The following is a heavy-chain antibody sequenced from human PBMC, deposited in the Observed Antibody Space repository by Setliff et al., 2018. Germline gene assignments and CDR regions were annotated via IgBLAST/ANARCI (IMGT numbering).Heavy chain of an antibody. Sequence: ASVKVSCKASGYTFSNYLLHWVRQAPGQSPEWVGWINPGSGSRSYPQKFQGRVTMTSDTSTSTVYMELSNLGSDDTAMYFCARDLAVATYNHPSTVHWFDPWGQGTLVTVSS. J-gene: IGHJ5*02. V-gene: IGHV1-3*01. CDR3: ARDLAVATYNHPSTVHWFDP. CDR2: INPGSGSR. D-gene: IGHD6-19*01. CDR1: GYTFSNYL.